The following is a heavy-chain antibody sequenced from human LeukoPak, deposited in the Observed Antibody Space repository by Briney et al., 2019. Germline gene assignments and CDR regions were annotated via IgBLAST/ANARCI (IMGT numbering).Heavy chain of an antibody. Sequence: GGSLRLSCAASGFTFDDYGMSWVRQAPGKGLEWVSVINWNGGSTGYADSVKGRFTISRDNAKNSLYLQMNSLRAEDTALYYCARDRTAMVKDDAFDIWGQGTMVTVSS. CDR1: GFTFDDYG. D-gene: IGHD5-18*01. J-gene: IGHJ3*02. CDR2: INWNGGST. V-gene: IGHV3-20*04. CDR3: ARDRTAMVKDDAFDI.